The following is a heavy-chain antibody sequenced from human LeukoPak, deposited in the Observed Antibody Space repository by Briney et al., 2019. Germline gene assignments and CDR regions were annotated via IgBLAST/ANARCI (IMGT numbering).Heavy chain of an antibody. J-gene: IGHJ3*02. Sequence: QPGGSLSLSCAASGFTFSSYAMSWVRQSPEEGVVCASGISGSGGTKHDARSVKDRFTITSDNSENTLYVQISSLRDEDTAVYYCAKGVYSTAYGAFYIGGQGTMVTVSA. V-gene: IGHV3-23*01. CDR2: ISGSGGTK. CDR3: AKGVYSTAYGAFYI. D-gene: IGHD4-11*01. CDR1: GFTFSSYA.